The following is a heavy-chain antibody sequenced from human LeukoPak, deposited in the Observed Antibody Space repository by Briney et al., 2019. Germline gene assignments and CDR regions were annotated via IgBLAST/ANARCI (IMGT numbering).Heavy chain of an antibody. CDR3: ARAYDFWSGYSYYYYYGMDV. J-gene: IGHJ6*02. Sequence: ASVKVSCKASGYTFTGYYMHWVRQAPGQGLEWMGWINPNSGGTNYAQKFQGRVTMTRDTSISTAYVELSRLRSDDTAVYYCARAYDFWSGYSYYYYYGMDVWGQGTTVTVSS. D-gene: IGHD3-3*01. CDR2: INPNSGGT. CDR1: GYTFTGYY. V-gene: IGHV1-2*02.